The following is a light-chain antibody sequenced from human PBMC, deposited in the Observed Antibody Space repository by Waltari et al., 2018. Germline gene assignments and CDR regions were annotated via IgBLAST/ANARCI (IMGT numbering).Light chain of an antibody. V-gene: IGLV2-14*01. CDR2: GVS. CDR3: CSYTTSNTWV. J-gene: IGLJ3*02. CDR1: SGDVGGYNY. Sequence: QSAPTQPPSVSGSPGQSVTISCTGTSGDVGGYNYVSWYQQFPGKAPKLIIYGVSNRPSGVSDRFAGSKSANTASLSISGLQAEDEADYFCCSYTTSNTWVFGGGTRLTVL.